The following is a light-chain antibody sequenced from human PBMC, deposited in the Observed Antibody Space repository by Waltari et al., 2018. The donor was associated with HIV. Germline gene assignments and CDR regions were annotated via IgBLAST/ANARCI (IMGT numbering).Light chain of an antibody. V-gene: IGLV2-14*03. Sequence: TQPASVSGSPGQSITISCTGTSSDVGGYNYVSWYQRHPGKAPKLIIYDVSNRPSGVSNRFSGSKSGNRASLTISGLQAEDEADYYCSSYTSSSTRVFGGGTTVTVL. CDR3: SSYTSSSTRV. CDR1: SSDVGGYNY. J-gene: IGLJ3*02. CDR2: DVS.